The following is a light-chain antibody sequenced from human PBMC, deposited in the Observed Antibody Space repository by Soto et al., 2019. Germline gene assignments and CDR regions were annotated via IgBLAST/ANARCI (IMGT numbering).Light chain of an antibody. V-gene: IGKV3-20*01. CDR2: GAS. CDR3: QQYGSSGT. J-gene: IGKJ1*01. Sequence: EIVLTQSPATLSSFPGDRVTLSFRASQYINTRLAWYQHRPGQAPRLLIYGASNRATGIPDRFSGSGSGTDFTLTISRLEPEDFAVYYCQQYGSSGTFGQGTKVDIK. CDR1: QYINTR.